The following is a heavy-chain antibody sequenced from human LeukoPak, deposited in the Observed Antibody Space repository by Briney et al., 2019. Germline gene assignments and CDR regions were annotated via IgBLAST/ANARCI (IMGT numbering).Heavy chain of an antibody. CDR1: GFTFSSYG. Sequence: GGSLRLSCAASGFTFSSYGMHWVRQAPGKGLEWVAVISYDGSNKYYADSVKGRFTISRDNSKNTLYLQMNSLRAEDTAVYYCARDKQQPPYYYYGMDVWGQGTTVTVSS. CDR3: ARDKQQPPYYYYGMDV. D-gene: IGHD6-13*01. V-gene: IGHV3-30*03. CDR2: ISYDGSNK. J-gene: IGHJ6*02.